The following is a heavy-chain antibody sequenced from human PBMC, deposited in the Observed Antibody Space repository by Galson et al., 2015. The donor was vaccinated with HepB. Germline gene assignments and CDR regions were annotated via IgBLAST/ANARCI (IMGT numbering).Heavy chain of an antibody. Sequence: GAGSEFSFGGSPIHCVGQRSRTALDKIARFQTNGRSYATALVQSVKGRFTISRDDSKNTAYLQMHSLRTEDTAVYYCIRMGDLSGYSSTWGQGTLVTVSS. V-gene: IGHV3-73*01. CDR1: EFSFGGSP. D-gene: IGHD6-13*01. CDR2: FQTNGRSYAT. J-gene: IGHJ5*02. CDR3: IRMGDLSGYSST.